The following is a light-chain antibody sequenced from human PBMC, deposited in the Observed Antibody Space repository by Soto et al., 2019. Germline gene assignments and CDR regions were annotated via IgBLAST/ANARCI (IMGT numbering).Light chain of an antibody. Sequence: DIQLTQSPSFLSASVGDRVTITCLASQDISNYLAWYQQKPGTAPKLLIYAASTLQSGVPSRFGGSGSGTEFTLTINSLQPEDLATYHCQQLSRYPLTFGGGTKVEIK. V-gene: IGKV1-9*01. CDR3: QQLSRYPLT. CDR2: AAS. J-gene: IGKJ4*01. CDR1: QDISNY.